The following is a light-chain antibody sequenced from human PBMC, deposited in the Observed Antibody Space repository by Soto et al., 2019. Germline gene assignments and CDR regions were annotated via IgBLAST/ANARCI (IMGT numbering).Light chain of an antibody. V-gene: IGKV3-20*01. CDR2: LAS. CDR1: QSVVNN. Sequence: EIVLTQSPDTLSLSPGERATLSCRASQSVVNNLAWYQQKVGQAPRLLIYLASSRAAGVPERFGGSGSGTDFTLTISRLDPEDFAVYYCQQYGSSPWTFGQGTKVDI. J-gene: IGKJ1*01. CDR3: QQYGSSPWT.